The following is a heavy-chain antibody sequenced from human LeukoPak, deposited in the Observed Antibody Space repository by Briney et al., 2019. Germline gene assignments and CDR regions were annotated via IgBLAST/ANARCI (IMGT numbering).Heavy chain of an antibody. D-gene: IGHD3-10*01. Sequence: ASVKVSCKASGGTFSSYAISWVRQAPGQGLEWMGRIIPILGIANYAQKFQGRVTITADKSTSTAYMVLSSLRSEDTAVYYCARFYYGSGSYYKFDPWGQGTLVTVSS. CDR1: GGTFSSYA. J-gene: IGHJ5*02. CDR3: ARFYYGSGSYYKFDP. CDR2: IIPILGIA. V-gene: IGHV1-69*04.